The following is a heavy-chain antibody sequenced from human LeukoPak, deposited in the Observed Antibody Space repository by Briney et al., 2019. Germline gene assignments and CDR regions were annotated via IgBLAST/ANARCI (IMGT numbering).Heavy chain of an antibody. CDR3: ARATNVLRFLEWSAGAFDI. D-gene: IGHD3-3*01. J-gene: IGHJ3*02. CDR1: GYTFTSYY. Sequence: ASVKVSCKASGYTFTSYYMHWVRQAPGQGLEWMGIINPSGGSTSYAQKFQGRVTTTRDTSTSTVYMELSSLRSEDTAVYYCARATNVLRFLEWSAGAFDIWGQGTMVTVSS. CDR2: INPSGGST. V-gene: IGHV1-46*01.